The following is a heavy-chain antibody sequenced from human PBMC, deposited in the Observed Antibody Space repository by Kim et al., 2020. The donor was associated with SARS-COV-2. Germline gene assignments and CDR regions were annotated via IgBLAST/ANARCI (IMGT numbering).Heavy chain of an antibody. J-gene: IGHJ4*02. D-gene: IGHD6-19*01. V-gene: IGHV4-4*02. CDR2: FYHSGNA. CDR1: GGSIISSDW. CDR3: ARGGFSSPFDY. Sequence: SETLSLTCAVSGGSIISSDWWSWVRQPPGKGLEWIGDFYHSGNANYNPSLKSRVTILVDKSKNHFSLKLTSVTAADTAVYYCARGGFSSPFDYWGQGTLVTVSS.